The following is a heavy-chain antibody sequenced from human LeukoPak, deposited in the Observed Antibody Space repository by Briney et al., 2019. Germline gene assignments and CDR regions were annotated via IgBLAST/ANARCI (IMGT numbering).Heavy chain of an antibody. V-gene: IGHV3-49*04. CDR1: GFSFGDHA. CDR2: VRRKAHGGTT. D-gene: IGHD3-10*01. J-gene: IGHJ4*02. Sequence: GGSLRLSCTTSGFSFGDHALTWVRQAPGKGLEWVGFVRRKAHGGTTEYAASVKGRFTISRDDSKSIAYLEMNSLKIEDTAVYYCTRELLWGGELGDAYWGQGTLVTVSS. CDR3: TRELLWGGELGDAY.